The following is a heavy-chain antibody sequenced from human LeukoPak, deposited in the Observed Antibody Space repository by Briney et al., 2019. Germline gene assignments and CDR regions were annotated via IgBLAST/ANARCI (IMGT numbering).Heavy chain of an antibody. D-gene: IGHD2-2*01. Sequence: GRSLRLSCAASGITFSIYGIHWVRQAPGKGLGWVAVISYDGSNKYYADSVKGRFTISRDNSKNTLYLQMSNLRAEDRAVYHCASDSSPDYWGQGTLVTVSS. CDR1: GITFSIYG. CDR2: ISYDGSNK. CDR3: ASDSSPDY. V-gene: IGHV3-30*03. J-gene: IGHJ4*02.